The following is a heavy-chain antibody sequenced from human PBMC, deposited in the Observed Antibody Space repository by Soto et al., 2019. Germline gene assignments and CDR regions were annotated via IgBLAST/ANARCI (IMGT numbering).Heavy chain of an antibody. CDR2: IYESGTK. CDR1: GDSISSNDW. Sequence: PSETLSLTCVVSGDSISSNDWWSWVRQPPGKGLEWIGEIYESGTKNYNPSLKSRVTISVDKSKNQLSLKLISVTAADTALYYCARGNDNDDFWGHWTLAPWCQGTLVTVSS. CDR3: ARGNDNDDFWGHWTLAP. D-gene: IGHD3-3*01. V-gene: IGHV4-4*02. J-gene: IGHJ5*02.